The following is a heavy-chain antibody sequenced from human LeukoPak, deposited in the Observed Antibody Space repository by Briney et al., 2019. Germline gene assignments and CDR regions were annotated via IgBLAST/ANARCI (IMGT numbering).Heavy chain of an antibody. Sequence: SETLSLTCSVSGGSVTITTYYWGWIRQPPGGGLEWIANVYYTGSTYSNPSLKSRATMSVDTSKNQFSLTMTSVTAADTAVYYCARLRKGRYFDYIFDYWGQGTLATVSS. V-gene: IGHV4-39*01. J-gene: IGHJ4*02. CDR2: VYYTGST. CDR3: ARLRKGRYFDYIFDY. CDR1: GGSVTITTYY. D-gene: IGHD3-9*01.